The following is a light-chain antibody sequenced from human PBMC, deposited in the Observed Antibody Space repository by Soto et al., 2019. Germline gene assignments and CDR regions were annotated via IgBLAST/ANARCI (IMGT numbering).Light chain of an antibody. Sequence: QSALTQPASVSESPGQSITISCTGASSDVGGYNSVSWYQQHPGKAPNLLIYDVSNRPSGVSSRFSGSKSGNTASLTISGLQAEDEADYYCSSYTSGSTLVFGGGTQLTV. CDR3: SSYTSGSTLV. CDR2: DVS. CDR1: SSDVGGYNS. J-gene: IGLJ2*01. V-gene: IGLV2-14*03.